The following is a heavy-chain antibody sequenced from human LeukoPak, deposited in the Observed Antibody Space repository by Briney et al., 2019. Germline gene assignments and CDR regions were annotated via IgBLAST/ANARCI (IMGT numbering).Heavy chain of an antibody. D-gene: IGHD3-16*01. V-gene: IGHV3-23*01. CDR1: GFTFSNYA. Sequence: PGGSLRLSCVVSGFTFSNYAMSWVRQAPGQGLDWVSAISDSGVTAYYADSVKGRFTISRDNFKSTLYLQMNSLRAEDTAVYYCANLNAPYWGNFDYWGQGTLVTVSS. CDR2: ISDSGVTA. CDR3: ANLNAPYWGNFDY. J-gene: IGHJ4*02.